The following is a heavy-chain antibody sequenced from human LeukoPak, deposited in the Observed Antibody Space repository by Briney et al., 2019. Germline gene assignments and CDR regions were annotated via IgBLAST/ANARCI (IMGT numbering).Heavy chain of an antibody. Sequence: SETLSLTCTVSGGSISSYYWSWIRQPPGKGLEWIGYIYYSGSTNYNPSLKSRVTISVDTSKNQFSLKLSSVTAADTAVYYCARVIAVAGYYYYGMDVWGQGPRSPSP. CDR2: IYYSGST. D-gene: IGHD6-19*01. CDR3: ARVIAVAGYYYYGMDV. J-gene: IGHJ6*02. CDR1: GGSISSYY. V-gene: IGHV4-59*01.